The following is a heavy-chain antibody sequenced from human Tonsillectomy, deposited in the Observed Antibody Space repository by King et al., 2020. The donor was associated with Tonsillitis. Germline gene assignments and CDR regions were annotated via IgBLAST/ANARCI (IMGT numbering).Heavy chain of an antibody. CDR3: ARLYGDYPFFYFDY. CDR1: GDSVSRNSAA. D-gene: IGHD4-17*01. CDR2: TYYRSKWYN. J-gene: IGHJ4*02. Sequence: VQLQQSGPGLVKPSQTLSLTCAISGDSVSRNSAAWSWISQSPSRGLEWLGRTYYRSKWYNDYAVSVKSRITLNPDTSKNRFSLQLNSVTPEDTAVYYCARLYGDYPFFYFDYWGQGTLVTVSS. V-gene: IGHV6-1*01.